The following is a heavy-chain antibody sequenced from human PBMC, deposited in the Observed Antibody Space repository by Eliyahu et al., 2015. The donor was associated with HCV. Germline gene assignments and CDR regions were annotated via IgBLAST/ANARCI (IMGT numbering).Heavy chain of an antibody. D-gene: IGHD1-26*01. CDR3: VRSSDEWDLLPDY. Sequence: QLQLQESGPGLVKPSETLSLTCTVSGDSINIRRYYWGWVRQPPGKGLDWIGSIHHSGTTYNPSLKSRVTISVDTSKIHFSLNLRSVTAADTAVYYCVRSSDEWDLLPDYWGQGTLVTVSS. CDR1: GDSINIRRYY. J-gene: IGHJ4*02. CDR2: IHHSGTT. V-gene: IGHV4-39*02.